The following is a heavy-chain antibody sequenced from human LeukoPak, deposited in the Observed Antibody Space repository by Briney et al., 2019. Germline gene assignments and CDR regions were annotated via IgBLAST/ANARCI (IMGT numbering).Heavy chain of an antibody. Sequence: SQTLSLTCGISGDSVSSNSATWDWTRQSPSRGLEWLGRTWYRSNWYNDSALSVRSRMTINPDTSKNQFSLHLHSVTPEDTAVYYCARSIQHFDYWGQGILVTVSS. CDR3: ARSIQHFDY. J-gene: IGHJ4*02. D-gene: IGHD2-21*01. CDR1: GDSVSSNSAT. V-gene: IGHV6-1*01. CDR2: TWYRSNWYN.